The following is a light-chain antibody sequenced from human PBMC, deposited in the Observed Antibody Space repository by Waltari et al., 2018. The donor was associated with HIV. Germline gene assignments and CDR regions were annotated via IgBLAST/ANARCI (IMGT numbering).Light chain of an antibody. V-gene: IGLV3-25*03. Sequence: SYELTQPPSVSVSPGQTARITCSGDALSKQYAYWYQQKPGQAPVLMIYNDSERPSGIPERCSGSSSGTKVTLTISGVQAEDEADYYCQSTDTSGTYWVFGGGTKLTVL. CDR3: QSTDTSGTYWV. CDR2: NDS. J-gene: IGLJ3*02. CDR1: ALSKQY.